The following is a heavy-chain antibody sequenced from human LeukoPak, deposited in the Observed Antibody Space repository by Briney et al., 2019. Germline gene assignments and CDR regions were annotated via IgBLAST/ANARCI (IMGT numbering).Heavy chain of an antibody. CDR1: GYTFTGYY. J-gene: IGHJ5*02. D-gene: IGHD2-2*01. V-gene: IGHV1-2*02. CDR3: ARLPAAMGGKPNWFHP. Sequence: GASVKVSCKASGYTFTGYYMHWVRQAPGQGLEWMGWINPNSGGTNYAQKFQGRVTMTRDTSISTAYMELSRLRSDDTAVYYCARLPAAMGGKPNWFHPWGQGTLVTVSS. CDR2: INPNSGGT.